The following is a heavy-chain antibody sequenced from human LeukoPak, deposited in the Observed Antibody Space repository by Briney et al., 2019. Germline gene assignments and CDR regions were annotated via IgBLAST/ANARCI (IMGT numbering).Heavy chain of an antibody. CDR1: GFTFSNYD. CDR2: IGTAGNT. Sequence: GGTLRLSCAASGFTFSNYDMHWVRQAPGKGRQWVSGIGTAGNTYYLGSVKGRFTISRENAKNSLYLQMNSLRAGDTAIYYCARSKSYSSGWTDFDYWGQGTLVTVSS. D-gene: IGHD6-19*01. V-gene: IGHV3-13*01. CDR3: ARSKSYSSGWTDFDY. J-gene: IGHJ4*02.